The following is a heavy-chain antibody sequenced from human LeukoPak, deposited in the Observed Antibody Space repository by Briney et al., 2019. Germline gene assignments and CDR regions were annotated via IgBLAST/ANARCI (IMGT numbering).Heavy chain of an antibody. CDR1: GFTFSNNW. D-gene: IGHD3-22*01. Sequence: GESLKISCAASGFTFSNNWMHWVRQAPGKGLVWVSRINSDGRTTTYADSVKGRFTISRDDAKNTLYLQMNSLRAEDTAVYYCAMIKEGWGQGPWSPSPQ. V-gene: IGHV3-74*01. CDR3: AMIKEG. J-gene: IGHJ1*01. CDR2: INSDGRTT.